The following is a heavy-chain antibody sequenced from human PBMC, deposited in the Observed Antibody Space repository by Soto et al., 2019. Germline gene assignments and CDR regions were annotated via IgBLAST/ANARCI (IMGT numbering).Heavy chain of an antibody. CDR3: ARDFAYFDS. J-gene: IGHJ4*02. CDR1: GGSISSYY. V-gene: IGHV4-59*01. CDR2: IYYSGST. Sequence: SETLSLTCTVSGGSISSYYWSWIRQPPGKGLEWIGYIYYSGSTNYNPSLKSRVTISVDTSKNQFSLKLSSVTAADTAVYYCARDFAYFDSWGQGTLVTVSS. D-gene: IGHD3-3*01.